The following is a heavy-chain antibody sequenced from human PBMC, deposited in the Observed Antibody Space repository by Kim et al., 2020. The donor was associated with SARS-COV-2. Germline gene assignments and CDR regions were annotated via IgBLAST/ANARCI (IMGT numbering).Heavy chain of an antibody. J-gene: IGHJ4*01. V-gene: IGHV3-30*18. CDR1: GFTLSTYG. CDR2: ISYDGTNK. CDR3: AKGGDGYSGYDWVDY. Sequence: GGSLRLSCAASGFTLSTYGMHWVRQAPGKGLDWVALISYDGTNKYYADSVKGRFTISRDSSKNTLYLQMNSLRPEDTAVYYCAKGGDGYSGYDWVDYWG. D-gene: IGHD5-12*01.